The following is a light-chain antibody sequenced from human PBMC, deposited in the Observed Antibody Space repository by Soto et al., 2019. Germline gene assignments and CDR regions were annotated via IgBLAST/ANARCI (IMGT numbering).Light chain of an antibody. Sequence: QSVLTQPASVSGSPGQSITISCTGTNSDMGTYIYVSWYQQHPGKAPKLLIYDVSNRPSGVSNRFSGSKSGNTASLTISGLQAEDEADYYCSSYTASRTKFGGGTKLTVL. CDR1: NSDMGTYIY. V-gene: IGLV2-14*01. CDR2: DVS. J-gene: IGLJ2*01. CDR3: SSYTASRTK.